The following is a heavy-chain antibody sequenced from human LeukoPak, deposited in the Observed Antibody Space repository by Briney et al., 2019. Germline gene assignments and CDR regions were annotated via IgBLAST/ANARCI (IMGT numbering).Heavy chain of an antibody. Sequence: GGSLRLSCAASGFTFSGSAMHWVRQASGKGLEWVGRIRSKANSYATAYAASVKGRFTISRDDSKNTAYLQMNSLKTEDTAVYYCAKDRRYDILTGIREWGQGTLVTVSS. J-gene: IGHJ4*02. CDR3: AKDRRYDILTGIRE. D-gene: IGHD3-9*01. V-gene: IGHV3-73*01. CDR1: GFTFSGSA. CDR2: IRSKANSYAT.